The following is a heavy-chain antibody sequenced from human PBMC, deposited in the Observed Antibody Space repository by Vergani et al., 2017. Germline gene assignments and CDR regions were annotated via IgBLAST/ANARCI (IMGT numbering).Heavy chain of an antibody. Sequence: QVQLVQSGAEVKKPGASVKVSCKASGYTFTSYYMHWVRQAPGQGLEWMGIINPSGGSTSYAQKFQGRVTMTRDTSTSTVYMELSSLSSEDTAVYYCARRGHGDYFSYSHFDYWGQGTLVTVSS. J-gene: IGHJ4*02. D-gene: IGHD4-17*01. CDR1: GYTFTSYY. CDR2: INPSGGST. CDR3: ARRGHGDYFSYSHFDY. V-gene: IGHV1-46*01.